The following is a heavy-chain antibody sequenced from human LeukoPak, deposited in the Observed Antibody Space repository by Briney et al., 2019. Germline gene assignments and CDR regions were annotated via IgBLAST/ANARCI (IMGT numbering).Heavy chain of an antibody. CDR2: IKQDGSEK. Sequence: GGSLRLSCTVSGFTVSSNSMSWVRQAPGKGLEWVANIKQDGSEKYYVDSVRGRLTISRDNAENSLFLQMNRLRVEDTAVYYCTRDFGRSSYYFDFWGQGTLVTVSS. V-gene: IGHV3-7*01. CDR1: GFTVSSNS. J-gene: IGHJ4*02. CDR3: TRDFGRSSYYFDF. D-gene: IGHD3-3*01.